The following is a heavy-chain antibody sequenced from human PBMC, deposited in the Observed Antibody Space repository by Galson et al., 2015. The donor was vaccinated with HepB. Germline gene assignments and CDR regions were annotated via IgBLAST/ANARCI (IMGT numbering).Heavy chain of an antibody. CDR1: GYTFISYA. V-gene: IGHV7-4-1*02. CDR3: AREPLLTTSWGWYYYYMDV. J-gene: IGHJ6*03. CDR2: INTNTGNP. D-gene: IGHD4-17*01. Sequence: SVKVSCKASGYTFISYAMNWVRQAPGQGLEWMGWINTNTGNPTYAQGFTGRFVFSLDTSVTTAYLQISSLKAEDTAVYYCAREPLLTTSWGWYYYYMDVWGEGTTVTVSS.